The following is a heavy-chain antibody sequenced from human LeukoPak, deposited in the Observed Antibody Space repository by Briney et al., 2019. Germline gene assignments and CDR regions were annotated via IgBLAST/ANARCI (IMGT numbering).Heavy chain of an antibody. Sequence: PGGSLRLSRAASGFTFSSYGMHWVRQAPGQGLEWVAVISYDGSNKYYADSVRGRFTISRDNSKNTLYLQMNSLRAEDTAVYYCAKEDYGDYYFDYWGQGTLVTVSS. CDR2: ISYDGSNK. J-gene: IGHJ4*02. D-gene: IGHD4-17*01. CDR1: GFTFSSYG. V-gene: IGHV3-30*18. CDR3: AKEDYGDYYFDY.